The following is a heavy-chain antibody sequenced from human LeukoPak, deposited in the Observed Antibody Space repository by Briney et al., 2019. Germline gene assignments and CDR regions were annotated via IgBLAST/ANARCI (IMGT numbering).Heavy chain of an antibody. D-gene: IGHD6-13*01. CDR1: GLTVSSNY. J-gene: IGHJ6*02. CDR2: IYSGGST. Sequence: GGSLRLSCAASGLTVSSNYMSGGRQAPGKGLEWVSVIYSGGSTYYADSVKGRFTISRHNSKNTLYLQMNSLRAEDTAVYYCARDGGVAAAGRPNYGMDVWGQGTTVTVSS. V-gene: IGHV3-53*04. CDR3: ARDGGVAAAGRPNYGMDV.